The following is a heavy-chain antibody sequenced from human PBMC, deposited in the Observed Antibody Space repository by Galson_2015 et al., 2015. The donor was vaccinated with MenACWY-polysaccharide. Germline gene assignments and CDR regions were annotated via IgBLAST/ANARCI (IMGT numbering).Heavy chain of an antibody. V-gene: IGHV3-74*01. J-gene: IGHJ4*02. CDR2: INSDGSST. D-gene: IGHD2-15*01. Sequence: SLRLSCAASGFTFSGNWMNWVRHAPGKGLVWVSRINSDGSSTSYADYVKGRFTTSRDNAKNTLYLQMNRLSAKDTAVYYCARGVVRCPDNSFLDYWGQAPLVTVSS. CDR1: GFTFSGNW. CDR3: ARGVVRCPDNSFLDY.